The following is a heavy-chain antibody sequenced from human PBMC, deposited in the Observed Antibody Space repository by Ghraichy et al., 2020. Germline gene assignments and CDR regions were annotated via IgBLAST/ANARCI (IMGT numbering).Heavy chain of an antibody. Sequence: SVKVSCKASGGTFSSYAISWVRQAPGQGLEWMGGIIPIFGTANYAQKFQGRVTITADESTSTAYMELSSLRSEDTAVYYCARDFEDTAMVGRWNGMDVWGQGTTVTVSS. CDR1: GGTFSSYA. V-gene: IGHV1-69*13. D-gene: IGHD5-18*01. CDR2: IIPIFGTA. J-gene: IGHJ6*02. CDR3: ARDFEDTAMVGRWNGMDV.